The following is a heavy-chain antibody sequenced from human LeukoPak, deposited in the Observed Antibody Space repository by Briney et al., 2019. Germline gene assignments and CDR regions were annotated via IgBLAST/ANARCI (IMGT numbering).Heavy chain of an antibody. V-gene: IGHV3-49*03. CDR2: IRNKAYGGTT. CDR1: GLTFGDYT. D-gene: IGHD1-26*01. Sequence: PGRSLRLSCTASGLTFGDYTMSWLRQAPGKGLEWVGFIRNKAYGGTTEYAASVKGRFTISRDDSKSIAYLQMNSLKTEDTAVYFCTRALRESGSYYPTDYYFDYWGQGTLVTVSS. CDR3: TRALRESGSYYPTDYYFDY. J-gene: IGHJ4*02.